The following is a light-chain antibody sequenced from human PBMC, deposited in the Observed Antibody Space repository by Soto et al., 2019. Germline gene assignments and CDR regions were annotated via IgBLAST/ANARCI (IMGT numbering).Light chain of an antibody. J-gene: IGKJ2*01. V-gene: IGKV3-20*01. CDR3: QQYGSSPHI. CDR2: GAS. CDR1: QSVSSSY. Sequence: DIVLTQSPGTLSLSPGERAALSCRASQSVSSSYLAWYQQKPGQAPRLLIYGASNRATGVTDRFSGSGSGTDFTLTINRLGPEDLAVYYCQQYGSSPHIFGQGTKLEIK.